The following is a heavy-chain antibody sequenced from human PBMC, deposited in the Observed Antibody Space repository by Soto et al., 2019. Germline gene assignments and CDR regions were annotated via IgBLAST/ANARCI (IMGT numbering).Heavy chain of an antibody. J-gene: IGHJ6*02. CDR2: IIPIFGTA. V-gene: IGHV1-69*01. D-gene: IGHD2-2*01. Sequence: QVQLVQSGAEVKKPGSSVKVSCKASGGTFSSYAISWVRQAPGQGLEWMGGIIPIFGTANYAQKFQGRVTITADESTSTDYMELSSLRSEDTAVYYCARVGDIVVVPAANPYYYYGMDVWGQGTTVTVSS. CDR1: GGTFSSYA. CDR3: ARVGDIVVVPAANPYYYYGMDV.